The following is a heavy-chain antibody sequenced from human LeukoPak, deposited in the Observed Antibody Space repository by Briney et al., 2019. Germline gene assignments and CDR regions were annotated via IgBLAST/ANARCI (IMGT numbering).Heavy chain of an antibody. V-gene: IGHV3-48*02. CDR3: ATDQRYAFDY. D-gene: IGHD3-9*01. CDR2: IRTTAEGAKYA. CDR1: GFSFTDYP. Sequence: GSLRLSCATSGFSFTDYPMNWVRQAPGKGLEWISNIRTTAEGAKYAYYADSVKGRVTISRDDGKNTLYLHMNSLRDDDTAVYYCATDQRYAFDYWGQGILVTVSS. J-gene: IGHJ4*02.